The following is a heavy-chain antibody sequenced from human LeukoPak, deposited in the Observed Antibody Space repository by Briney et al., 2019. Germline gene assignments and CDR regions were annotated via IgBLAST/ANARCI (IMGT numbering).Heavy chain of an antibody. J-gene: IGHJ4*02. V-gene: IGHV3-30*18. Sequence: GGSLRLSCAASGFTLSSYAMSWVRQAPGKGLEWVAVISYDGSNKYYADSVKGRFTISRDNSKNTLYLQMNSLRAEDTAVYYCAKDVGFVVVVANFDYWGQGTLVTVSS. CDR2: ISYDGSNK. D-gene: IGHD2-15*01. CDR1: GFTLSSYA. CDR3: AKDVGFVVVVANFDY.